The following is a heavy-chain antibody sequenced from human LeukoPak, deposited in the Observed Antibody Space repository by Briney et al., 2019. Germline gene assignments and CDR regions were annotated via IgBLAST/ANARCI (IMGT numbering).Heavy chain of an antibody. CDR3: ARFSKTTLSAFDI. V-gene: IGHV3-7*03. CDR1: GFTFSRYW. CDR2: IKQDGSDK. J-gene: IGHJ3*02. D-gene: IGHD4-11*01. Sequence: GGSLRLSCAASGFTFSRYWMSWVRQAPGKGLEWVANIKQDGSDKDYVDSVKGRFTISRDNAMNSLYLQMNSLRAEDTAVYYCARFSKTTLSAFDIWGQGTLVTVSS.